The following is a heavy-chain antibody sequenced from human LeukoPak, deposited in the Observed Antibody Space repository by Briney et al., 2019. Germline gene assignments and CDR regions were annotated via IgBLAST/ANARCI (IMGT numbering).Heavy chain of an antibody. CDR3: AKTPYYDILTGLSTYFDY. J-gene: IGHJ4*02. V-gene: IGHV3-43*02. Sequence: GGSLRLSCAASGFTFDDYAMHWVRQAPGKGLEWVSLISGDGGSTYYADSVKGRFTISRDNSRNSLYLQMNSPRTEDTALYYCAKTPYYDILTGLSTYFDYWGQGTLVTVSS. D-gene: IGHD3-9*01. CDR1: GFTFDDYA. CDR2: ISGDGGST.